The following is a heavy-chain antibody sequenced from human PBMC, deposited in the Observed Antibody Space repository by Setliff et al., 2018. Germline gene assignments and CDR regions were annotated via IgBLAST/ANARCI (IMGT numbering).Heavy chain of an antibody. CDR2: ISAYNGNT. D-gene: IGHD5-18*01. CDR1: GYTFTSYG. CDR3: ARAPSVELVTIRTNSWFTY. V-gene: IGHV1-18*01. J-gene: IGHJ4*02. Sequence: ASVKVSCKASGYTFTSYGISWVRQAPGQGLEWMGWISAYNGNTNYAQKFQGRVTLTTDTSTSTAYMELGSLTSDDSAFYYCARAPSVELVTIRTNSWFTYWGQGALVTVSS.